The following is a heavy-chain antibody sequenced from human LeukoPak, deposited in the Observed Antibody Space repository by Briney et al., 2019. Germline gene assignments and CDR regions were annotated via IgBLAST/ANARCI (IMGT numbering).Heavy chain of an antibody. CDR3: ARATMVRGADDAFDI. CDR1: GYTFTSYY. V-gene: IGHV1-46*01. J-gene: IGHJ3*02. D-gene: IGHD3-10*01. Sequence: GASVTVSCKASGYTFTSYYMHWVRQAPGQGLEWMGLINPSGGSTSYAQKFQGRVTMTRDTSTSTVYMELSSLRSEDTAVYYCARATMVRGADDAFDIWGQGTMVTVSS. CDR2: INPSGGST.